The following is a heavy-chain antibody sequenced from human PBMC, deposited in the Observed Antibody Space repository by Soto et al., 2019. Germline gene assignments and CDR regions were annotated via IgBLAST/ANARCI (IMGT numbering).Heavy chain of an antibody. Sequence: LRLSCAASGFTFNNYDMHWVRQATGKGLEWVAVIGAAGDTHYPGSVKGRFTISRENGKNSVYLQMNSLRAGDTAIYYCARDSGYDLTQPGMDVWGQGTTVTVSS. CDR3: ARDSGYDLTQPGMDV. CDR2: IGAAGDT. V-gene: IGHV3-13*01. CDR1: GFTFNNYD. J-gene: IGHJ6*02. D-gene: IGHD5-12*01.